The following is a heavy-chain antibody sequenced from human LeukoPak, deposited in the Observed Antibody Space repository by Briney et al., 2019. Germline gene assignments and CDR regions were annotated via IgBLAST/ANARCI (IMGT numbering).Heavy chain of an antibody. CDR3: AKDLDYTTSGYYFDY. CDR1: GLTFSSYA. Sequence: GGSLRLSCTASGLTFSSYAMNWVRQAPGKGLEWVSGIGAGGTFTYYADSVKGRFTISRDNSRNTLYLQMNSLRADDTAVYYCAKDLDYTTSGYYFDYWGKGPWSPSPQ. CDR2: IGAGGTFT. D-gene: IGHD4-11*01. V-gene: IGHV3-23*01. J-gene: IGHJ4*03.